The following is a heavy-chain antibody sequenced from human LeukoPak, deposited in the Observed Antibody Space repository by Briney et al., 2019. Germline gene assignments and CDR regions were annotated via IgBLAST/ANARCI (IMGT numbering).Heavy chain of an antibody. CDR2: ISSSSSYI. V-gene: IGHV3-21*01. D-gene: IGHD3-10*01. CDR1: GFTFSSYI. CDR3: ARGTLMVRALYYFDY. Sequence: PGGSLRLSCAASGFTFSSYIMNWVRQAPGKGLEWVSSISSSSSYIYHADSVKGRFTISGDNAKNSLYLQMNSLRAEDTAVYYCARGTLMVRALYYFDYWGQGTLVTVSS. J-gene: IGHJ4*01.